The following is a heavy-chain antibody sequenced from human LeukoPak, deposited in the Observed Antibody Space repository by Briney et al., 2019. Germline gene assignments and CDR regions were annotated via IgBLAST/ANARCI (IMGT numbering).Heavy chain of an antibody. D-gene: IGHD6-6*01. J-gene: IGHJ4*02. CDR1: GYTFTGYY. Sequence: ASVTVSCKASGYTFTGYYMHWVRQAPGQGLEWMGWISPNTGGTNYAQKFQGRVTMTRDTSISTAYMELSRLRSDDTAVYYCARGYSSSSGCDYWGQGTLVTVSS. CDR2: ISPNTGGT. CDR3: ARGYSSSSGCDY. V-gene: IGHV1-2*02.